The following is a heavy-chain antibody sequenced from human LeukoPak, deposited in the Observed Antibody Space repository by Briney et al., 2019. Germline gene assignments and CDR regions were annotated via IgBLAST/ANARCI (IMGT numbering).Heavy chain of an antibody. CDR2: TYYRSKWYN. CDR1: GDSVSSNSAA. J-gene: IGHJ6*03. CDR3: AREVVLVLDKSHYYYMDV. D-gene: IGHD2-8*02. V-gene: IGHV6-1*01. Sequence: KTSQTLSLTCAISGDSVSSNSAAWNWIRQSPSRGLEWLGRTYYRSKWYNDYAVSVKSRITINPDTSKNQFSLQLNSVTPEDTAVYYCAREVVLVLDKSHYYYMDVWGKGTTVTVSS.